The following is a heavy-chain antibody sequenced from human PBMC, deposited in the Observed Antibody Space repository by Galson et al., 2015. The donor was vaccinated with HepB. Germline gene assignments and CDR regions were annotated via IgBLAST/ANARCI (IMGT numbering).Heavy chain of an antibody. CDR3: ASLSIQGMDV. Sequence: INAGNGNTKYSQKFQGRVTITRDTSASTAYMELSSLRSEDTAVYYCASLSIQGMDVWGQGTTVTVSS. CDR2: INAGNGNT. D-gene: IGHD6-6*01. V-gene: IGHV1-3*01. J-gene: IGHJ6*02.